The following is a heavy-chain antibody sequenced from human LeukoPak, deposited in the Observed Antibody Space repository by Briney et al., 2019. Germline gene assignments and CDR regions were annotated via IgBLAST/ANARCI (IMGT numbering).Heavy chain of an antibody. CDR3: ARANMVRGVGLFFDRNWFDP. V-gene: IGHV1-2*02. CDR2: INPKSGGS. D-gene: IGHD3-10*01. Sequence: GASVKVSCKASGGTFSSYAISWVRQAPGQGLEWMGWINPKSGGSKYAQNFQGRVTMTRDTSISTAYMELSGLRSDDTAVYYCARANMVRGVGLFFDRNWFDPWGQGTLVTVSS. J-gene: IGHJ5*02. CDR1: GGTFSSYA.